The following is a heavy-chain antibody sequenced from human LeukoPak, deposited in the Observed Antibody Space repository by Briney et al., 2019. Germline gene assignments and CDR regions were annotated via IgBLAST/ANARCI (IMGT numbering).Heavy chain of an antibody. D-gene: IGHD3/OR15-3a*01. CDR1: GFTFSSYG. J-gene: IGHJ6*03. CDR2: IRYDGSNK. Sequence: GGSLRLSCAASGFTFSSYGMHWVRQAPGKGLEWVAFIRYDGSNKYYADSVKGRFTISRDNSKNTLYLQMNSLRAEDTAVYYCEKTKSRNYYYDMDVWGKGTTVTISS. CDR3: EKTKSRNYYYDMDV. V-gene: IGHV3-30*02.